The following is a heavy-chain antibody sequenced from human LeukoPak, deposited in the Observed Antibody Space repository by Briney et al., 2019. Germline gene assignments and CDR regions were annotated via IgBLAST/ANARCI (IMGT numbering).Heavy chain of an antibody. V-gene: IGHV3-21*01. CDR1: GFTVSSNY. CDR2: ISSSSSYI. CDR3: ARGRPHGNDY. Sequence: GGSLRLSCAASGFTVSSNYMSWVRQAPGKGLEWVSSISSSSSYIYYADSVKGRFTISRDNAKNSLYLQMNSLRAEDTAVYYCARGRPHGNDYWGQGTLVTVSS. J-gene: IGHJ4*02. D-gene: IGHD4-23*01.